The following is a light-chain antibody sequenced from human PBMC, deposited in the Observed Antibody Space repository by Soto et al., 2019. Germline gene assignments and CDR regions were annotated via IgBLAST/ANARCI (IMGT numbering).Light chain of an antibody. Sequence: DIQMTQSPSSLSASVGDRVTITCRASQSISSYLNWNQQKPGKAPKLLIYAASSLQSGVPSRFSGSGSGTDFNLTISSLQPEDFATYYCQQSYSTLWTFGQGTKGEIK. CDR2: AAS. CDR1: QSISSY. V-gene: IGKV1-39*01. J-gene: IGKJ1*01. CDR3: QQSYSTLWT.